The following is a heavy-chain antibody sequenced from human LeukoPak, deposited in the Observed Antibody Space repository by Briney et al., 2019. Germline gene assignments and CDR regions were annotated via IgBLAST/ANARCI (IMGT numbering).Heavy chain of an antibody. Sequence: PSETLSLTCAVSGYSISSSYYWGWIRQPPGKGLEWIGSIYFSGSTYYNPSLKSRVTISVDTSKNQFSLKLSSVTAADTAVYYCARGGLRYSLSSWFDPWGQGTLVTVSS. J-gene: IGHJ5*02. CDR1: GYSISSSYY. D-gene: IGHD4-17*01. V-gene: IGHV4-38-2*01. CDR3: ARGGLRYSLSSWFDP. CDR2: IYFSGST.